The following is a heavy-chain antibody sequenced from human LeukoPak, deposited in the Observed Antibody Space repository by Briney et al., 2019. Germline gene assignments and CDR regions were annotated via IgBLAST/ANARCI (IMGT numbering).Heavy chain of an antibody. CDR1: GFTFRSDW. V-gene: IGHV3-23*01. D-gene: IGHD3-10*01. J-gene: IGHJ4*02. Sequence: GGSLRLSCAASGFTFRSDWMHWVRQAPGKGLEWVSAISGSGGSTYYADSVKGRFTISRDNSKNTLYLQMNSLRAEDTAVYYCVGSGSYSTFNHAITLYYFDYWGQGTLVTVSS. CDR2: ISGSGGST. CDR3: VGSGSYSTFNHAITLYYFDY.